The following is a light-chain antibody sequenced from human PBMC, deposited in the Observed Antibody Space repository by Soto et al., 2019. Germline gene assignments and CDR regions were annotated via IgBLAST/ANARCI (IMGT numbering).Light chain of an antibody. CDR1: QNVLYSSNNKNY. CDR2: WAS. CDR3: QQYYTTPIT. J-gene: IGKJ5*01. Sequence: DIVMTQSPDSLAVSLGERATINCTSSQNVLYSSNNKNYLAWYQQKPGQPPKLLIYWASTRESGVPDRFSGSGSETDFTLTISSLHAEDVAVYYCQQYYTTPITFGQGTRLEI. V-gene: IGKV4-1*01.